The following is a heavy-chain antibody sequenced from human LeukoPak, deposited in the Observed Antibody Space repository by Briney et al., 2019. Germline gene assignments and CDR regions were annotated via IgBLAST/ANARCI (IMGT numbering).Heavy chain of an antibody. D-gene: IGHD6-19*01. CDR3: AKDGIAVAGTSAWY. CDR1: GFTFSSYG. J-gene: IGHJ4*02. V-gene: IGHV3-23*01. CDR2: ISDSGDST. Sequence: GGSLRLSCTASGFTFSSYGMTWVRQAPGRGLEWVSGISDSGDSTYYADSVKGRFTISRDNSKNTVYLQMNSLRAEDTAVYYCAKDGIAVAGTSAWYWGQGTQVTVSS.